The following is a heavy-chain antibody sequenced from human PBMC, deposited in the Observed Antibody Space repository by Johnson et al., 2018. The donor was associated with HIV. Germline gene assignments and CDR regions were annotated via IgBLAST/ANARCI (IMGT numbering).Heavy chain of an antibody. J-gene: IGHJ3*02. Sequence: QVQLVESGGGLVQPGGSLRLSCAASGFTFSSYAMHWVRQAPGKGLEWVAVISYDGSNKYYADSVKGRFTISRDNSKNTRYLQMNSLRAEDTAVYYCARENDAFDIWGQGTMVTVSS. CDR2: ISYDGSNK. CDR3: ARENDAFDI. CDR1: GFTFSSYA. V-gene: IGHV3-30-3*01.